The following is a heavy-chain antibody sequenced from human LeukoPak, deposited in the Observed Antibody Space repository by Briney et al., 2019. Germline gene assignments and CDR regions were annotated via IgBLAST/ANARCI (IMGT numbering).Heavy chain of an antibody. CDR1: GYTFTSYD. Sequence: GASVKVSCKASGYTFTSYDINWVRQATGQGLEWMGWMNPNSGNTGYAQKFQGRVTITRNTSISTAYMELSSLRSEDTAVYYCARGRKKHIVVVTAIPGSNYYYYMDVWGKGTTVTVSS. CDR3: ARGRKKHIVVVTAIPGSNYYYYMDV. J-gene: IGHJ6*03. CDR2: MNPNSGNT. D-gene: IGHD2-21*02. V-gene: IGHV1-8*03.